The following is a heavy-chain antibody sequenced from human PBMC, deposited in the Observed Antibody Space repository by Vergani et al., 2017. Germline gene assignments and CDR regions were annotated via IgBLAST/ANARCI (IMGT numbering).Heavy chain of an antibody. Sequence: QVQLVESGGGVVQPGRSLRLSCAASGFTFRSHAMHWVRQAPGKGLEWVAVISYDGSNKYYADSVKGRFTISRDNSKNTLYLQMNSLRAEDTAVYYCAREGYYDSSGYFHFDYWGQGTLVTVSS. J-gene: IGHJ4*02. CDR3: AREGYYDSSGYFHFDY. V-gene: IGHV3-30*01. D-gene: IGHD3-22*01. CDR1: GFTFRSHA. CDR2: ISYDGSNK.